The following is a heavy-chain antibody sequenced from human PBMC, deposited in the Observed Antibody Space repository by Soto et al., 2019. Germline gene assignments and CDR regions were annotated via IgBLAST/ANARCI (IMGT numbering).Heavy chain of an antibody. D-gene: IGHD1-26*01. CDR3: ARERHLSSPSDAFDL. V-gene: IGHV1-2*02. Sequence: QVHLVQSGAEVKKPGASVKVSCMASGYNFIAQNIHWVRQAPGLGLEWMGKMNPYSGCSGYAQEFPGRVPVTRDTSISPVSMELTSLKSDDTAVYYCARERHLSSPSDAFDLWGQGPVVIVSS. CDR1: GYNFIAQN. J-gene: IGHJ3*01. CDR2: MNPYSGCS.